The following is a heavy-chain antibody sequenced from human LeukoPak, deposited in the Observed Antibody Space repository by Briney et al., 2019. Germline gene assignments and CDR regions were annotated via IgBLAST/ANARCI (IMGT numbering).Heavy chain of an antibody. V-gene: IGHV3-30*18. CDR1: GFTFSSYG. J-gene: IGHJ4*02. CDR2: TSYDGSNK. D-gene: IGHD3-10*01. Sequence: PGRSLRLSCAASGFTFSSYGMHWVRQAPGKGLEWVAITSYDGSNKYYADSVKGRFTISRDNSKNTLYLQMNSLRAEDTAVYYCAKDEVKYYGSGSYSQLDFWGQGTLVTVSS. CDR3: AKDEVKYYGSGSYSQLDF.